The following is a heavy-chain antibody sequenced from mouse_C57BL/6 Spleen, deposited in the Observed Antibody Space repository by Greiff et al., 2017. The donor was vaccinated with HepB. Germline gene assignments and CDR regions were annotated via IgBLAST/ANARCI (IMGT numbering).Heavy chain of an antibody. Sequence: VQLQQSGAELVRPGASVKLSCKASGYTFTDYYINWVKQRPGQGLEWIARIYPGSGNTYYNEKFKGKATLTADKSTSTAYMQLSSLTSEDSAVYFCARRCGDYWCSPWYFDVWGTGTTVTVSS. V-gene: IGHV1-76*01. CDR1: GYTFTDYY. J-gene: IGHJ1*03. CDR2: IYPGSGNT. CDR3: ARRCGDYWCSPWYFDV. D-gene: IGHD2-13*01.